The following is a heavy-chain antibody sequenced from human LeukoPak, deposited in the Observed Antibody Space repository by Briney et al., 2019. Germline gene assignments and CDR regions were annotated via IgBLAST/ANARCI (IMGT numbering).Heavy chain of an antibody. CDR2: IGASGGST. V-gene: IGHV3-23*01. D-gene: IGHD3-9*01. J-gene: IGHJ4*02. Sequence: GGSLRLSCATSGFTFSSYAMSWVRQAPGKGLEWVSGIGASGGSTYYADSVKGRFTISRDNSKNTLYLQMNSLRTEDTAVYYCAKAEGYDILTGLDYWGQGTLATVSS. CDR1: GFTFSSYA. CDR3: AKAEGYDILTGLDY.